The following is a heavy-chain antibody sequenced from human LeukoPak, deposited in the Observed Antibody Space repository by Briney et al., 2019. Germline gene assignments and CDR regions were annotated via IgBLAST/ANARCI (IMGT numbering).Heavy chain of an antibody. D-gene: IGHD2-15*01. J-gene: IGHJ6*02. Sequence: GGSLRLSCAASGFTFSSCTIHWVRQAPGKGLEWVAIISYDGSYKYYTDSVMGRFTISRDNSKNTLYLQMHSLRVEDAAVYHCARVRSPYCSGGSCPAAYYYGMDVWGQGTTVTVSS. CDR2: ISYDGSYK. CDR1: GFTFSSCT. CDR3: ARVRSPYCSGGSCPAAYYYGMDV. V-gene: IGHV3-30-3*01.